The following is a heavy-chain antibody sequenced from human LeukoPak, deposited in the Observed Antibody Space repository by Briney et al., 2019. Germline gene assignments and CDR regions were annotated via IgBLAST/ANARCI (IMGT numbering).Heavy chain of an antibody. D-gene: IGHD3-16*01. Sequence: GGSLRLSCAASGFTFSSYAMSWVRQAPGKGLEWVSAISGSGGSTYYADSVKGRFTISRDNSKNTLYLQMNSLRAEDTAVYYRAKDFMADYLNTDSDTGGVLGGPADYWGQGTLVTVSS. J-gene: IGHJ4*02. V-gene: IGHV3-23*01. CDR1: GFTFSSYA. CDR3: AKDFMADYLNTDSDTGGVLGGPADY. CDR2: ISGSGGST.